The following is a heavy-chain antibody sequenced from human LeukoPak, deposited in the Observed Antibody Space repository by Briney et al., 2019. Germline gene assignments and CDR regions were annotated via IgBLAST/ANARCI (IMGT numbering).Heavy chain of an antibody. Sequence: GGSLRLSCAASGFTFSSYWMHWVRQAPGKGLVWVSRINSDGSSTSYADSVKGRFTISRDNARNTLYLQMNSLRAEDTAVYYCARGGYSGYNFDYWGQGTLVTVSS. J-gene: IGHJ4*02. CDR2: INSDGSST. CDR1: GFTFSSYW. CDR3: ARGGYSGYNFDY. D-gene: IGHD5-12*01. V-gene: IGHV3-74*01.